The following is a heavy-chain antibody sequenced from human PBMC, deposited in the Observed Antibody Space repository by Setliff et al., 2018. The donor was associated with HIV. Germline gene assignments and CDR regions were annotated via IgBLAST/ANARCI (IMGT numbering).Heavy chain of an antibody. D-gene: IGHD3-10*01. CDR2: INPSGEST. J-gene: IGHJ6*02. V-gene: IGHV1-46*01. Sequence: ASVMVSCKASGYTLSNYYMHWVRQAPGQGLEWMGIINPSGESTTYAQRFQGRVTMTTDRSTSTVYMELSSLRSEDTAVYYCARDRGDLSLAYYLYYGMDVWGQGTTVTVSS. CDR1: GYTLSNYY. CDR3: ARDRGDLSLAYYLYYGMDV.